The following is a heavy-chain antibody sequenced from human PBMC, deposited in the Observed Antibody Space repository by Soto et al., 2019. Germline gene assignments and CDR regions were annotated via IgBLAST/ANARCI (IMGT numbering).Heavy chain of an antibody. D-gene: IGHD3-10*01. CDR2: IYYSGST. V-gene: IGHV4-31*03. CDR1: GGSISSGGYY. J-gene: IGHJ4*02. Sequence: SETLSLTYTVSGGSISSGGYYWSWIRQHPGKGLEWIGYIYYSGSTYYNPSLKSRVTISVDTSKNQFSLKLSSVTAADTAVYYCARHDARGYYFDYWGQGTLVTVSS. CDR3: ARHDARGYYFDY.